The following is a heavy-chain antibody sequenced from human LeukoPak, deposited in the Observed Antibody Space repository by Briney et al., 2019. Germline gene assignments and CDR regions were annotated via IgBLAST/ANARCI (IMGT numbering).Heavy chain of an antibody. CDR3: ARRAGAYSHPYDY. J-gene: IGHJ4*02. D-gene: IGHD4/OR15-4a*01. CDR1: GFTLSSDS. CDR2: IYSGGSA. V-gene: IGHV3-53*01. Sequence: PGGSLRLSCTVSGFTLSSDSMSWVRQAPGKGVEWVSFIYSGGSAHYSDSVKGRFTSHRDNSKNSLYLQLNSLRADDTAVYYCARRAGAYSHPYDYWGQRTLVTVCS.